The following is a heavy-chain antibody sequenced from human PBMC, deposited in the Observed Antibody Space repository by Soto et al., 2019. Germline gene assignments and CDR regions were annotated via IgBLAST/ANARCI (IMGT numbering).Heavy chain of an antibody. J-gene: IGHJ6*02. Sequence: PSETLSLTCTVSGGSISSYYWSWIRQPPGKGLEWIGYIYYSGSTHYNPSLKSRVTISVDTSKNQFSLKLSSVTAADTAVYYCARVSHRRGQPYGYYYGMDVWGQGTTVTVSS. CDR1: GGSISSYY. D-gene: IGHD2-2*01. CDR2: IYYSGST. CDR3: ARVSHRRGQPYGYYYGMDV. V-gene: IGHV4-59*01.